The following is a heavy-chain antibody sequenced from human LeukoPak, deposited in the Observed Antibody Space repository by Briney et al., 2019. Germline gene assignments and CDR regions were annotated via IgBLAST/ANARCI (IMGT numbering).Heavy chain of an antibody. CDR3: AKESPDFDY. Sequence: GGSLRLSCAASGFTFSSYAMSWVRQAPGKGLEWVSVISGSGDSTYYADSMKGRFTISRDNSKNTLYLQMDSLRVEDTAVYYCAKESPDFDYWGQGTLVTVSS. V-gene: IGHV3-23*01. J-gene: IGHJ4*02. CDR2: ISGSGDST. CDR1: GFTFSSYA.